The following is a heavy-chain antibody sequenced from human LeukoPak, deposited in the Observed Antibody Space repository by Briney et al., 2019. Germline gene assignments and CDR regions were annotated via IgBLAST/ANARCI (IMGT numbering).Heavy chain of an antibody. CDR3: ARVVTHRDYYYMDV. D-gene: IGHD4-23*01. J-gene: IGHJ6*03. CDR1: GGTFSSYA. CDR2: ISAYKGNT. V-gene: IGHV1-18*04. Sequence: ASVKVSCKASGGTFSSYAITWVRQAPGQGLEWMGWISAYKGNTNYAQKLQGRVTMTTDTSTSTAYMELRSLRSDDTAVYYCARVVTHRDYYYMDVWGKGTTVTVSS.